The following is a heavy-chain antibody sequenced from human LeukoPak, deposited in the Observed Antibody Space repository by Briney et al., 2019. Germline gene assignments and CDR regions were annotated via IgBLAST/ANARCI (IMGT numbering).Heavy chain of an antibody. D-gene: IGHD2-2*01. CDR3: ARGCSSTSCLVFGMDV. CDR2: AYYRSKWHN. CDR1: GDSVSSNSAA. V-gene: IGHV6-1*01. J-gene: IGHJ6*02. Sequence: SQTLSLTCAISGDSVSSNSAAWNWIRQSPSRGLEWLGRAYYRSKWHNDYAVSVKGRITINPDTSKNQLSLQLNSVTPEDTAVYYCARGCSSTSCLVFGMDVWGQGTTVTVSS.